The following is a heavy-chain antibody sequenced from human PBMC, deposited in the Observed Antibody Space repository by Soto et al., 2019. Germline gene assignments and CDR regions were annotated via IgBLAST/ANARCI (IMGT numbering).Heavy chain of an antibody. CDR2: VYYSGNT. CDR3: ARNGAAASYAHYYMDV. CDR1: GGSISPYY. V-gene: IGHV4-59*01. Sequence: QVQLQESGPGLVKPSETLSLTCTVSGGSISPYYWSWIRQPPGKGLEWIGYVYYSGNTNYNPSLESRVTISVDTSRNRFSLNLTSATAADTAVYYCARNGAAASYAHYYMDVWGRGTAVTASS. D-gene: IGHD6-13*01. J-gene: IGHJ6*03.